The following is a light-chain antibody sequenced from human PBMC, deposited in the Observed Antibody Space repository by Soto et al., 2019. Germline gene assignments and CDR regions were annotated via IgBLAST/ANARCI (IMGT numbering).Light chain of an antibody. V-gene: IGLV2-14*01. Sequence: QSVLTQPASVSGSPGQSITISCTGTSSDIGAYNYVSWYQQHPGKAPKVMIYDVTDRPSGVSNRFSGSKSGYTASLNISGLEAEDEAYYYFSSYTISSTVVFGGGTQLTVL. CDR1: SSDIGAYNY. J-gene: IGLJ2*01. CDR3: SSYTISSTVV. CDR2: DVT.